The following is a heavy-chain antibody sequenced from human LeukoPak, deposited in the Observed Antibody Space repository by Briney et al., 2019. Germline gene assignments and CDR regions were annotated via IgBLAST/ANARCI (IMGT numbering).Heavy chain of an antibody. Sequence: SETLSLTCTVSGGSISTSNYYWGWIRQPPGKGLEWIGNIFYSGSTYYSPSLKSRVTISLDTSRNQFSLKLSSVTAADTAVYYCARLLLELPPHAFDIWGQGTMVTVSS. J-gene: IGHJ3*02. D-gene: IGHD2-15*01. CDR3: ARLLLELPPHAFDI. CDR2: IFYSGST. V-gene: IGHV4-39*01. CDR1: GGSISTSNYY.